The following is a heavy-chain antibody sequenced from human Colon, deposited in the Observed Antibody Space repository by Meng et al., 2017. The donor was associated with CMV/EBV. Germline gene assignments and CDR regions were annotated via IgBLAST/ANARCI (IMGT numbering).Heavy chain of an antibody. D-gene: IGHD1-26*01. Sequence: GGSLRLSCAASEFTVDGYGMHWVRQAPGKGLEWVSGINWNSCSVDYADSVRGRFTISRDNGKNSLYLQMNGLRAEDTALYYCAKDISPVGGAAGYHGMDVWGQGTTVTVSS. CDR2: INWNSCSV. CDR1: EFTVDGYG. J-gene: IGHJ6*02. CDR3: AKDISPVGGAAGYHGMDV. V-gene: IGHV3-9*01.